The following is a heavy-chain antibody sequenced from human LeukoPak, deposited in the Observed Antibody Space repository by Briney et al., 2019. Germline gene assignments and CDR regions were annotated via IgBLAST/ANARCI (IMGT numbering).Heavy chain of an antibody. CDR2: CDPEDGET. J-gene: IGHJ3*02. V-gene: IGHV1-24*01. CDR1: VYTRTELT. Sequence: ASVKVSCKVSVYTRTELTMNWGRHAPGKGLGWMGGCDPEDGETIYAQKFQGRVTMTEGTSTDTAYMELSSLRSEDTAVYYCATTGSGQEPRRYGGLGIWGQGTMVTVSS. D-gene: IGHD4/OR15-4a*01. CDR3: ATTGSGQEPRRYGGLGI.